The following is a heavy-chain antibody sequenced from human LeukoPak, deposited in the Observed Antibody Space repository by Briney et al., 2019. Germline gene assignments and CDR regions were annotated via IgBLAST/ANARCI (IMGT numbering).Heavy chain of an antibody. J-gene: IGHJ3*02. Sequence: ASVKVSCKASGYTFTGYYMHWVRQAPGQGLEWMGWTNPNSGGTNYAQKFQGRVTMTRDTSISTAYMELSRLRSDDTAVYYCARTRVQWELLGAFDIWGQGTMVTVSS. CDR1: GYTFTGYY. D-gene: IGHD1-26*01. CDR2: TNPNSGGT. CDR3: ARTRVQWELLGAFDI. V-gene: IGHV1-2*02.